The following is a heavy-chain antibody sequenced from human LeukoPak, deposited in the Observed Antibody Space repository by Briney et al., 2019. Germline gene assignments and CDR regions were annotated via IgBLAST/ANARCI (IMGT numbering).Heavy chain of an antibody. CDR3: AKAYCTNGVCFDY. Sequence: GGSLRLSCAASGFTFSSYGMHWVRQAPGKGLEWVSAISGSGGSTYYADSVKGRFTISRDNSKNTLYLQMNSLRAEDTAVYYCAKAYCTNGVCFDYWGQGTLVTVSS. CDR1: GFTFSSYG. V-gene: IGHV3-23*01. D-gene: IGHD2-8*01. CDR2: ISGSGGST. J-gene: IGHJ4*02.